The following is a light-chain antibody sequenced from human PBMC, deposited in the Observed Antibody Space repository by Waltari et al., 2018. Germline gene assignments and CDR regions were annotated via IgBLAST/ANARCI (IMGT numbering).Light chain of an antibody. CDR1: QSTSNF. J-gene: IGKJ2*01. CDR3: QQRNGWPPMYT. Sequence: EIVLTQSPATLSLSPGERVTLPCRASQSTSNFLAWYQPRPGQAPRLLMYDASKRAIGIPARFSGSGSGTDFTLTISSLEPEDSGIYYCQQRNGWPPMYTFGQGTKLEIK. CDR2: DAS. V-gene: IGKV3-11*01.